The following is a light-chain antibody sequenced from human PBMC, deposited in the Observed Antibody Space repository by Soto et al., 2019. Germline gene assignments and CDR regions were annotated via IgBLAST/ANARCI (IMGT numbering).Light chain of an antibody. V-gene: IGLV2-14*03. Sequence: QSALTQPASVSGSPGQSITISCTGTSSDIGGFNFVSWYQQHPGKAPKVMIYDVSNRPSGVSSRFSGSKSGNTASLTISGLQTEYEADYYCSSYTRSTLGVFGTGTKLTVL. CDR2: DVS. CDR3: SSYTRSTLGV. CDR1: SSDIGGFNF. J-gene: IGLJ1*01.